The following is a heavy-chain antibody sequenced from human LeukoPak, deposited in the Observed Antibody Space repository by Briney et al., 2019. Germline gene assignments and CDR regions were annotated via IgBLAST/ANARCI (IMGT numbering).Heavy chain of an antibody. J-gene: IGHJ5*02. CDR3: ARDIVVVPAAMDNWFDP. CDR2: IIPIFGTA. D-gene: IGHD2-2*01. V-gene: IGHV1-69*13. Sequence: ASVKVSCKASGGAFSSYAISWVRQAPGQGLEWMGGIIPIFGTANYAQKFQGRVTTTADESTSTAYMELSSLRSEDTAVYYCARDIVVVPAAMDNWFDPRGQGTLVTVSS. CDR1: GGAFSSYA.